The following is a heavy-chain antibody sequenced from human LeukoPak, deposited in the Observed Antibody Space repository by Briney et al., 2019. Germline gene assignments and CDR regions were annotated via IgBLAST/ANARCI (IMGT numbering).Heavy chain of an antibody. J-gene: IGHJ6*02. CDR2: ISYDGSNK. Sequence: GGSLRLSCAASGFTFSSYAMHWVRQAPGEGLAWVAVISYDGSNKYYADSVKGRFTISRDNSKNTLYLQMNSLRAEDTAVYYCARGGIVGPTSYFYYGMDVWGQGTTVTVSS. CDR1: GFTFSSYA. CDR3: ARGGIVGPTSYFYYGMDV. D-gene: IGHD1-26*01. V-gene: IGHV3-30-3*01.